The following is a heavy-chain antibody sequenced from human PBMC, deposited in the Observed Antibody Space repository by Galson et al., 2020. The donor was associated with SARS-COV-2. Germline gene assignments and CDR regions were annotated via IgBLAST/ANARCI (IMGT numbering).Heavy chain of an antibody. D-gene: IGHD3-9*01. Sequence: QAGGSLRLSCAASGLTLSSYWMHWVRQAPGKGLGWVSRINSDGSSTSYADSVKGRFPISIDNAKNTLYLQMNSLRAEDTAVYYWASSNPYHDIVTGYLPLFDYWGQGTLVTVSS. CDR1: GLTLSSYW. CDR2: INSDGSST. CDR3: ASSNPYHDIVTGYLPLFDY. V-gene: IGHV3-74*01. J-gene: IGHJ4*02.